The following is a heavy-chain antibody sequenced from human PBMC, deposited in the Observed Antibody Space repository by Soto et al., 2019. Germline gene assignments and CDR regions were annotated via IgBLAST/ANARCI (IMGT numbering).Heavy chain of an antibody. D-gene: IGHD4-17*01. V-gene: IGHV3-66*01. CDR3: ARAPLYGSNSV. J-gene: IGHJ4*02. CDR2: IYSGGAT. Sequence: EVQLVESGGGLVQPGGSLRLSCAASGFTVSSNYMTWVRQAPGKGLEWVSVIYSGGATYYADSVKGRFTISRDNSKNTLYLQMNSLRAEDTAVYYCARAPLYGSNSVWGQGTVVTVSS. CDR1: GFTVSSNY.